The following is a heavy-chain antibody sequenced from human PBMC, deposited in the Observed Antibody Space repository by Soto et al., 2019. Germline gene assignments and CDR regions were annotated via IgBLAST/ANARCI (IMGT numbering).Heavy chain of an antibody. CDR3: AGTIAAAHKGGVGVAGTYYYYYYMDV. D-gene: IGHD6-13*01. CDR2: ISSSSSYI. J-gene: IGHJ6*03. CDR1: GFTFSSYS. V-gene: IGHV3-21*01. Sequence: GGSLRLSCAASGFTFSSYSMNWVRQAPGKGLEWVSSISSSSSYIYYADSVKGRFTISRDNAKNSLYLQMNSLRAEDTAVYYCAGTIAAAHKGGVGVAGTYYYYYYMDVWGKGTTVTVSS.